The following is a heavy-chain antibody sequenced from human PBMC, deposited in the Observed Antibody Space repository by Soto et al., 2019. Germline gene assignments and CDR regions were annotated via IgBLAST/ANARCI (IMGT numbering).Heavy chain of an antibody. CDR2: IYPGDHET. V-gene: IGHV5-51*01. Sequence: PGESLKISCQCSGYTFSNFWIGWVRQLPGKGLEWMGIIYPGDHETRYSPSFHGKVTISADKSINTAYLQWNSLEASDTAFYFCARSPRSSPYFDYWGQEPWSPSPQ. J-gene: IGHJ4*01. CDR1: GYTFSNFW. CDR3: ARSPRSSPYFDY. D-gene: IGHD6-13*01.